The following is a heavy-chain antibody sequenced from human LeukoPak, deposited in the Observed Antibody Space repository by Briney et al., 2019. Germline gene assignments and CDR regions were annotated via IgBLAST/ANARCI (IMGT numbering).Heavy chain of an antibody. CDR3: AKGPLVTEEYYYYYGMDV. CDR1: GFTFSSYG. D-gene: IGHD4-11*01. J-gene: IGHJ6*02. V-gene: IGHV3-30*18. CDR2: ISYDGSNK. Sequence: GRSLRLSCAASGFTFSSYGMHWVRQAPGKGLEWVAVISYDGSNKYYADSVKGRFTISRDISKNTLYLQMNSLRAEDTAVYYCAKGPLVTEEYYYYYGMDVWGQGTTVTVSS.